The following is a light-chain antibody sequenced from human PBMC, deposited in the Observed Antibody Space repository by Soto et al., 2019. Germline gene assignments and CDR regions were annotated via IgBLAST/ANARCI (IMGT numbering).Light chain of an antibody. Sequence: DVVMTHSPLSLPVTLGQPASISCRSSQSLVYSDGDTYLHWFQQRPGQSPRRRICKVSNRDSGEPDRFSGNVSDTGFQRKVSRVEGEDVGVYYCMQGTQFPPSLGQRPSVQI. CDR2: KVS. J-gene: IGKJ1*01. CDR1: QSLVYSDGDTY. V-gene: IGKV2-30*01. CDR3: MQGTQFPPS.